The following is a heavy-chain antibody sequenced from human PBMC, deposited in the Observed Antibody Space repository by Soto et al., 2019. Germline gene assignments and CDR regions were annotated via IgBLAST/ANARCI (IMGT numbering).Heavy chain of an antibody. Sequence: VSCKASGYTFTSYGISWVRQAPGQGLEWMGWISAYNGNTNYAQKLQGRVTMTTDTSTSTAYMELRSLRSDDTAVYYCARYPGYDFWSGYRNWFDPWGQGTLVTVS. J-gene: IGHJ5*02. V-gene: IGHV1-18*01. CDR2: ISAYNGNT. CDR1: GYTFTSYG. CDR3: ARYPGYDFWSGYRNWFDP. D-gene: IGHD3-3*01.